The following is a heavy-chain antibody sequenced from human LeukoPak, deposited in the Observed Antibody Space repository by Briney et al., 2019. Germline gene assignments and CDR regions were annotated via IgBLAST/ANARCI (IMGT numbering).Heavy chain of an antibody. CDR1: GFTFSSYW. CDR3: AKDEVVPGYYYTDV. CDR2: INSDGSST. J-gene: IGHJ6*03. Sequence: HPGGSLRLSCAASGFTFSSYWMHWVRQAPGKGLVWVSRINSDGSSTSYADSVKGRFTISRDNSKNTMYLQMNSLNAEDTAVYYCAKDEVVPGYYYTDVWGRGTTVTISS. V-gene: IGHV3-74*01. D-gene: IGHD2-2*01.